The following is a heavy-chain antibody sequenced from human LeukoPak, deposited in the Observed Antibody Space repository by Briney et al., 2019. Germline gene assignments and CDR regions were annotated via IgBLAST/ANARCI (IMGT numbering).Heavy chain of an antibody. CDR2: ISWNSGSI. J-gene: IGHJ6*02. V-gene: IGHV3-9*01. CDR3: AKDIGSSSHYYYYGMDV. D-gene: IGHD6-13*01. Sequence: GRPLRLSCAASGFTFDDYAMHWVRQAPGKGLEWVSGISWNSGSIGYADSVKGRFTISRDNAKNSLYLQMNSLRAEDTALYYCAKDIGSSSHYYYYGMDVRGQGTTVTVSS. CDR1: GFTFDDYA.